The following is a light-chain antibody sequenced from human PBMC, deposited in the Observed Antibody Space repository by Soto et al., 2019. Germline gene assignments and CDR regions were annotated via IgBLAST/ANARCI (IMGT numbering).Light chain of an antibody. J-gene: IGLJ1*01. CDR3: QSYDSSLSGPYV. CDR2: GNS. Sequence: QSVLTQPPSVSGAPGQRVTISCTGSSSNIGAGYDVHWYQQLPGTAPKLLIYGNSNRPSVVPDRISGSKSGTSASLAITGLQAEDEADYYCQSYDSSLSGPYVFGTGTKVTVL. V-gene: IGLV1-40*01. CDR1: SSNIGAGYD.